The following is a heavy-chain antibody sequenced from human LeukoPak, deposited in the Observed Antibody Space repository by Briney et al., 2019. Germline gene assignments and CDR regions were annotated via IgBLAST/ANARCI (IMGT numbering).Heavy chain of an antibody. J-gene: IGHJ5*02. Sequence: PSETLSLTCAVSGGSISSSNWWSWVRQPPGKGLEWIGEIYHSGSTNYNPSLKSRVTISVDKSKNQFSLKLSSVTAADTAVYYCARVPAAMGDWFDPWGQGTLVTVSS. CDR1: GGSISSSNW. CDR2: IYHSGST. D-gene: IGHD2-2*01. CDR3: ARVPAAMGDWFDP. V-gene: IGHV4-4*02.